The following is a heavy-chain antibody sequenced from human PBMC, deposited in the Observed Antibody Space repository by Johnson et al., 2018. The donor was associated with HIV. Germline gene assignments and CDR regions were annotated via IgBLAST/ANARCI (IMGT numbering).Heavy chain of an antibody. V-gene: IGHV3-30*04. CDR2: ISYDGSNK. J-gene: IGHJ3*02. Sequence: MQLVESGGGVVQPGRSLRLSCVASGFTFSSYTMHWVRQAPGKGLEWVAVISYDGSNKYFADSVKGRFTISRDTSKSTVYLQLSSLRVEDTAVYYCAKDPNSSSWLRDAFDIWGQGTMVIVSS. CDR1: GFTFSSYT. CDR3: AKDPNSSSWLRDAFDI. D-gene: IGHD6-13*01.